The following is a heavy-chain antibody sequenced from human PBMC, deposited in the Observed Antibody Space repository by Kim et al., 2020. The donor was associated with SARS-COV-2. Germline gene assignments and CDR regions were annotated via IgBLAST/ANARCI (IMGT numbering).Heavy chain of an antibody. CDR1: GGSFSGYY. CDR2: INHSGST. D-gene: IGHD3-10*01. CDR3: ARGNRVDRWFGD. V-gene: IGHV4-34*01. J-gene: IGHJ4*02. Sequence: SETLSLTCAVYGGSFSGYYWSWIRQPPGKGLEWIGEINHSGSTNYNPSLKSRVTISVDTSKNQFSLKLSSVTAADTAVYYCARGNRVDRWFGDWGQGTLVTVSS.